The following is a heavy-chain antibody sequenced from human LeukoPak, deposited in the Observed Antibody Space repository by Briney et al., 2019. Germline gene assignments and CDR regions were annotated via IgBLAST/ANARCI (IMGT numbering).Heavy chain of an antibody. D-gene: IGHD3-22*01. CDR2: IYYSGST. V-gene: IGHV4-30-4*01. CDR3: ARRRDIWYYYDSSGYSEDAFDI. Sequence: SQTLSLTCTVSGGSISSGDYYWSWIRQPPGKGLEWIVYIYYSGSTYYNPSLKSRVTISVDTSKNQFSLKLSSVTAADTAVYYCARRRDIWYYYDSSGYSEDAFDIWGQGTMVTVSS. CDR1: GGSISSGDYY. J-gene: IGHJ3*02.